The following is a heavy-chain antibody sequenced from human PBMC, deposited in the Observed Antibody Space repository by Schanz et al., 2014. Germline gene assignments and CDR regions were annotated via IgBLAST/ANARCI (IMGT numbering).Heavy chain of an antibody. J-gene: IGHJ6*02. CDR3: ARAEINSGYARYYYGMDV. CDR1: GGSISSSSYY. CDR2: IYYSGST. Sequence: QLQLQESGPGLVKPSETLSLTCTVSGGSISSSSYYWGWIRQPPGKGLEWIGYIYYSGSTNYNPSLKSRVTISVDTSKNQFSLKLSSVTAADTAVYYCARAEINSGYARYYYGMDVWGQGTTVTVSS. D-gene: IGHD5-12*01. V-gene: IGHV4-61*05.